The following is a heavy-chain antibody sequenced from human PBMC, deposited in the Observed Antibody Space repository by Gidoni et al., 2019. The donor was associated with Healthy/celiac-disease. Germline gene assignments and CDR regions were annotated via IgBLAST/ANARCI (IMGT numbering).Heavy chain of an antibody. Sequence: QVQLQESGPGLVKPSQTLSPTCTVSGGSISSGGYYWSWIRQHPGKGLEWIGYIYYSGSTYYNPSLKSRVTISVDTSKNQFSLKLSSVTAADTAVYYCARVRIVVVPAARWDWFDPWGQGTLVTVSS. V-gene: IGHV4-31*03. CDR2: IYYSGST. CDR1: GGSISSGGYY. CDR3: ARVRIVVVPAARWDWFDP. J-gene: IGHJ5*02. D-gene: IGHD2-2*01.